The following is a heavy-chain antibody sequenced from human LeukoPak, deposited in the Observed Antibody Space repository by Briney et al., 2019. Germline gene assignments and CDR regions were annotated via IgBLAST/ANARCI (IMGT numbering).Heavy chain of an antibody. CDR1: GGSISSTGHY. D-gene: IGHD4-17*01. CDR2: IYSNGNT. CDR3: ARSATVTTGYFDY. V-gene: IGHV4-39*07. Sequence: SETLSLTCSVSGGSISSTGHYWGWTRQSPEKGLDWVGSIYSNGNTYYNPSVESRVTMSVDTSKNQFSLKLTSMTAAETAVYYCARSATVTTGYFDYWGQGALVTVSS. J-gene: IGHJ4*02.